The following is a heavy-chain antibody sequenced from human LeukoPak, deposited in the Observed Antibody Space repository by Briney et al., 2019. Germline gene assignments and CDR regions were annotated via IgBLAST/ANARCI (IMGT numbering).Heavy chain of an antibody. V-gene: IGHV3-49*04. CDR2: IRSKAYGGTT. D-gene: IGHD6-13*01. Sequence: GGSLRLSCTASGFTFGDYAMSWVRQAPGKGLEWVGFIRSKAYGGTTEYAASVKGRFTISRDDSKSIAYLQMNSLKTEDTAVYYCTRDWGRDSRGQQLVRAFDIWGQGTMVTVSS. J-gene: IGHJ3*02. CDR1: GFTFGDYA. CDR3: TRDWGRDSRGQQLVRAFDI.